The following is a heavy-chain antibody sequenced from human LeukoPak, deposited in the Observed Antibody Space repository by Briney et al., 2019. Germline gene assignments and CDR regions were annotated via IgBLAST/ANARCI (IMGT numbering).Heavy chain of an antibody. V-gene: IGHV3-15*01. D-gene: IGHD3-22*01. CDR2: IKSKTDGGTT. CDR3: TTELYYYDSSGYYTHFQH. Sequence: GGSLRLSCEVSGLTFSNAWMSWVRQAPGKGLEWVGRIKSKTDGGTTDYAAPVKGRFTISRDDSKNTLYLQMNSLKTEDTAVYYCTTELYYYDSSGYYTHFQHWGQGTLVTVSS. CDR1: GLTFSNAW. J-gene: IGHJ1*01.